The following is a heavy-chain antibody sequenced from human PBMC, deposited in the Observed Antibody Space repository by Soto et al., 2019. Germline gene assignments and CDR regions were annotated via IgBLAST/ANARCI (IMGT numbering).Heavy chain of an antibody. D-gene: IGHD6-6*01. CDR3: ARDRQRFNWFDP. CDR1: GFTFSSSE. V-gene: IGHV3-48*03. Sequence: EVQLVESGGGLVQPGGSLRLSCVASGFTFSSSEMNWVRQAPGKGLEWISYISSSASLKSYADSVKGRFTVSRDDAKNSLYLQMNSLRAEDTAVYYCARDRQRFNWFDPWGQGTLVTVSS. J-gene: IGHJ5*02. CDR2: ISSSASLK.